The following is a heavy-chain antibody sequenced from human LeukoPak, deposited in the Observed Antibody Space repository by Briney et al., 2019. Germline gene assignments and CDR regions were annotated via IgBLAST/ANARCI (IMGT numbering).Heavy chain of an antibody. J-gene: IGHJ3*02. Sequence: GGSLRLSCAASGFSFAGYGMSWVRQAPGKGLEWVSNISGGGGTTYYADSVKSRFTISRDNSKNTLYLQMNSLRAEDTAVYYCTRLVETRAFDIWGQGTMVTVSS. CDR1: GFSFAGYG. CDR2: ISGGGGTT. CDR3: TRLVETRAFDI. D-gene: IGHD1/OR15-1a*01. V-gene: IGHV3-23*01.